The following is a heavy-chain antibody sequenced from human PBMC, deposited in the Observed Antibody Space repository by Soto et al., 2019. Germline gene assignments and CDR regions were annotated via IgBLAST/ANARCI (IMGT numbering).Heavy chain of an antibody. D-gene: IGHD3-22*01. V-gene: IGHV3-30*03. Sequence: QVQLVESGGGVVQPGRSLRLTCAASGFTFSSSGMHWVRQAPGKGLEWVALIAYDGSKTYYGDSVRGRFTISRDNSENTLFLQMNSLRAEDMAVYYCARWVGGSMFDNSGKYDSWGQGTLVTVSS. CDR1: GFTFSSSG. J-gene: IGHJ5*01. CDR3: ARWVGGSMFDNSGKYDS. CDR2: IAYDGSKT.